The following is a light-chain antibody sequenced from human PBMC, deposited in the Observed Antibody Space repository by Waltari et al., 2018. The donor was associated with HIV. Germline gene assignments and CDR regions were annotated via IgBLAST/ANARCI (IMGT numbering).Light chain of an antibody. J-gene: IGLJ1*01. CDR3: SSYTSSSKGV. CDR1: SSDVGGFNY. V-gene: IGLV2-14*01. CDR2: EVS. Sequence: QSALTQPASVSGSPGQSINISCTGTSSDVGGFNYVSWYQPHPGKAPKLMIYEVSNRPSGVSNRFSGSKSGNTASLTISGLQAEDEADYYCSSYTSSSKGVFGTGTKVTVL.